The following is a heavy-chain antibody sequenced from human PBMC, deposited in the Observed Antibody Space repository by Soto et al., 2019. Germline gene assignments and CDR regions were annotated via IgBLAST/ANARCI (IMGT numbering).Heavy chain of an antibody. D-gene: IGHD2-2*01. Sequence: GGSLRLSCAGSGFPFSSYSMNRVRQAPGKGLEWVSSLTGSSGFIHYADSVKGRFTISRDNTRNSLYLQMNTLRAEDTAVYYCARVKYCSSTRCLNPSDHWGQGTLVTVSS. CDR2: LTGSSGFI. CDR1: GFPFSSYS. V-gene: IGHV3-21*01. J-gene: IGHJ5*02. CDR3: ARVKYCSSTRCLNPSDH.